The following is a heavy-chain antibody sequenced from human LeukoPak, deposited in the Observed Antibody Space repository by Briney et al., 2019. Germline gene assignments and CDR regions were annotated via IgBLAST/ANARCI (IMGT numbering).Heavy chain of an antibody. CDR3: ARDLLDY. V-gene: IGHV3-48*02. Sequence: QPGGSLRLSCAASGLTFRFYNMNWVRQAPGKGLEWVSYISRDSITTYYADSVKGRFTISRDNAKNSLYLQMNSLRDEDTAVYFCARDLLDYWGQGTLVTVSS. CDR1: GLTFRFYN. CDR2: ISRDSITT. J-gene: IGHJ4*02.